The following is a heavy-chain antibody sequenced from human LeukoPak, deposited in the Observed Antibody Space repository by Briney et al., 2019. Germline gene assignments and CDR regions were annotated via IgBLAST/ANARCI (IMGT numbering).Heavy chain of an antibody. CDR1: GFTFSSYG. V-gene: IGHV3-30*19. CDR3: ARDRVVPAAAYFDY. Sequence: GGSLRLSCAASGFTFSSYGMHWVRQAPGKGLEWVAVISYDGSNKYYADSVKGRFTISRDNSRNTLYLQMNSLRAEDTAVYYCARDRVVPAAAYFDYWGQGTLVTVSS. CDR2: ISYDGSNK. D-gene: IGHD2-2*01. J-gene: IGHJ4*02.